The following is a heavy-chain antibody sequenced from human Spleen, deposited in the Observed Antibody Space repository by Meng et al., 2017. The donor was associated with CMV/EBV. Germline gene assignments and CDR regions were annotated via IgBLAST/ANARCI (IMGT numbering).Heavy chain of an antibody. J-gene: IGHJ4*02. D-gene: IGHD2-8*01. CDR1: GFTFSSSA. CDR2: IAHDGSAK. CDR3: AKDLYYSFDY. Sequence: VGFGGGGVRPGGSLSLSCAASGFTFSSSAMHWVRQPPGKGLEWVSFIAHDGSAKTYTDSVKGRFTISRDDSENTVYLEMNSLRVEDTAVYYCAKDLYYSFDYWGQGTLVTVSS. V-gene: IGHV3-30*02.